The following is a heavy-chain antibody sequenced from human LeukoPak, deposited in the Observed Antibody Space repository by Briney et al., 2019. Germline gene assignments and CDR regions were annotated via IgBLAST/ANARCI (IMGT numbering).Heavy chain of an antibody. J-gene: IGHJ4*02. CDR1: GFTFSSYS. CDR2: ISSSSSYI. D-gene: IGHD1-7*01. Sequence: KSGGSLRLSCAASGFTFSSYSMNWVRQAPGKGLEWVSSISSSSSYIYYADSVKGRFTISRDNSKNTLNLQMNSLRAEDTAVYYCAKGYNWDYGVYFDYWGQGTLVTVSS. V-gene: IGHV3-21*04. CDR3: AKGYNWDYGVYFDY.